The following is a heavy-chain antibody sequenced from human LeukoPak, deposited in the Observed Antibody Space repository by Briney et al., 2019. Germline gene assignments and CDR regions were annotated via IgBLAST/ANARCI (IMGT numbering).Heavy chain of an antibody. J-gene: IGHJ4*02. V-gene: IGHV1-69*13. CDR3: AAQVRDGYNYYPFDY. CDR2: IIPIFGTA. Sequence: SVKVSCKASGGAFSSYAISWVRQAPGQGLEWMGGIIPIFGTANYAQKFQGRVTITADESTSTAYMELSSLRSEDTAVYYCAAQVRDGYNYYPFDYWGQGTLVTVSS. CDR1: GGAFSSYA. D-gene: IGHD5-24*01.